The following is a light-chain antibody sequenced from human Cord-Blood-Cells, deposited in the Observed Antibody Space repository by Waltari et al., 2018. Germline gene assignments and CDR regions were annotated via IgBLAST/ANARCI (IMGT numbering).Light chain of an antibody. CDR3: CSYAGSYV. V-gene: IGLV2-23*01. Sequence: QSALTQPAYVSGSLGPSITLSCTGTSSDVGGYNLVSWYQQHPGKAPKLMIYEGSKRPSGVSNRFAGSKSGNTASMTISGLQAEDEAYYYCCSYAGSYVFGTGTKVTVL. CDR1: SSDVGGYNL. J-gene: IGLJ1*01. CDR2: EGS.